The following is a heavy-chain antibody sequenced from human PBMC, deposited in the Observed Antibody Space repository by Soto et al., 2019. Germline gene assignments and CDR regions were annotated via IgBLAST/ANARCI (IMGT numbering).Heavy chain of an antibody. J-gene: IGHJ5*02. CDR3: ARDRVCSSTSCYEAWFDP. CDR1: GYTFTSYG. Sequence: AASVKVSCKASGYTFTSYGISWVRQAPGQGLEWMGWIIAYNGNTNYAQKLQGRVTMTTDTSTSTAYMELRSLRSDDTAVYYCARDRVCSSTSCYEAWFDPWGQGTLVTRLL. D-gene: IGHD2-2*01. CDR2: IIAYNGNT. V-gene: IGHV1-18*01.